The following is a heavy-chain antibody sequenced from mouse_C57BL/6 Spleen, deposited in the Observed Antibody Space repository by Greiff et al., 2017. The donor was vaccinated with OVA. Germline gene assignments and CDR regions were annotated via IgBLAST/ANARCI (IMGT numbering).Heavy chain of an antibody. Sequence: QVQLQQPEAELVKPGASVKMSCKASGYTFTSYWITWVKQRPGQGLEWIGDIYPGSGSTNYNEKFKSKATLTVDTSSSTAYMQLSSLTSEDSAVYYCARESSQIYYYGSSYFDVWGTGTTVTVSS. CDR3: ARESSQIYYYGSSYFDV. D-gene: IGHD1-1*01. J-gene: IGHJ1*03. CDR1: GYTFTSYW. V-gene: IGHV1-55*01. CDR2: IYPGSGST.